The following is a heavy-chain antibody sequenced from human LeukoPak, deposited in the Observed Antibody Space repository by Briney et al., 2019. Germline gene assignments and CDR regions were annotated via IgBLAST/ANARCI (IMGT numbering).Heavy chain of an antibody. CDR1: GFSFNTYA. Sequence: GGSLRLSCAASGFSFNTYAMSWVRQAPGKGLEWVSSITGSGDRTYYADSVKGRFTISRDNPKNTLYLQMNTLRGEDTAVYYCASGYTVPRIDYWGQGTLVTVSS. J-gene: IGHJ4*02. CDR2: ITGSGDRT. CDR3: ASGYTVPRIDY. V-gene: IGHV3-23*01. D-gene: IGHD4-17*01.